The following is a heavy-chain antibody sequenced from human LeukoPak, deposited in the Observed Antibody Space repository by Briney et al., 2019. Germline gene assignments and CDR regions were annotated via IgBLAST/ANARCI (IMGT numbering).Heavy chain of an antibody. CDR1: GGSFSGYY. CDR2: INHSGST. D-gene: IGHD3-10*01. Sequence: SETLSLTCAVYGGSFSGYYWSWIRQPPGKGLEWIGEINHSGSTNYNPSLKSRVTISVDTSKNQFSLKLSSVTAADTAVCYCARRRGYFDYWGQGTLVTISS. V-gene: IGHV4-34*01. J-gene: IGHJ4*02. CDR3: ARRRGYFDY.